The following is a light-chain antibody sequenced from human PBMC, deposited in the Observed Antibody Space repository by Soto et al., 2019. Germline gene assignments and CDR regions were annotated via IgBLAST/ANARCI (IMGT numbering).Light chain of an antibody. CDR3: SSYTRSGVYV. CDR2: DVS. J-gene: IGLJ1*01. Sequence: QSALTQPASVSGSPGQSITISCTGTSSDVGGYNAVSWYQQHPGRAPKLMIYDVSNRPSGISNRFSGSKSGSTASLTISGLQAYYDADYYCSSYTRSGVYVFGAGTKVTVL. V-gene: IGLV2-14*01. CDR1: SSDVGGYNA.